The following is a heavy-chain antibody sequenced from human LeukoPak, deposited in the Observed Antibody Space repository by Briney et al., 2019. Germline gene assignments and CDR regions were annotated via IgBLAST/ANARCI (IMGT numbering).Heavy chain of an antibody. Sequence: SETLSLTCTVSGGSISSYYWSWIRQPPGKGLERIGYIYYSGSTNYNPSLKSRVTISVDTSKNQFSLKLNSVTAADTAVYYCARDGRGHSGYDSPHYWGQGTLVTVSS. J-gene: IGHJ4*02. V-gene: IGHV4-59*01. CDR3: ARDGRGHSGYDSPHY. D-gene: IGHD5-12*01. CDR2: IYYSGST. CDR1: GGSISSYY.